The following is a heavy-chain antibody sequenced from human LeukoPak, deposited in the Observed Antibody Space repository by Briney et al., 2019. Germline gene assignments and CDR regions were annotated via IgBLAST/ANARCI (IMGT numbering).Heavy chain of an antibody. D-gene: IGHD6-13*01. J-gene: IGHJ3*02. CDR1: GYTFTSYR. V-gene: IGHV1-18*01. CDR2: ISVYNGNT. CDR3: AREEAAANAFDI. Sequence: ASVKVPCKASGYTFTSYRISWVRQAPGQGLEWMGWISVYNGNTNYAQKFQDRVTMTTDTSTNTAYMELSRLRSDDTAVYYCAREEAAANAFDIWGQGTMVTVSS.